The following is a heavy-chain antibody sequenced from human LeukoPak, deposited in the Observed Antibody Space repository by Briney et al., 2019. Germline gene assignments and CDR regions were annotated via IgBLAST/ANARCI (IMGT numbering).Heavy chain of an antibody. CDR1: GGSISSGGYY. CDR3: ARRGPMWIFGVVIMATYYFDY. J-gene: IGHJ4*02. D-gene: IGHD3-3*01. CDR2: IYYSGST. V-gene: IGHV4-31*03. Sequence: SETLSPTCTVSGGSISSGGYYWSWIRQHPGKGLEWIGYIYYSGSTYYNPSLKSRVTISVDTSKNQFSLKLSSVTAADTAVYYCARRGPMWIFGVVIMATYYFDYWGQGTLVTVSS.